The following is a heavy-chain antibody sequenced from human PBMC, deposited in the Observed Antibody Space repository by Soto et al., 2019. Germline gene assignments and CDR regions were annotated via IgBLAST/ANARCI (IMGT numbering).Heavy chain of an antibody. V-gene: IGHV3-23*01. CDR1: GFTLSSYA. D-gene: IGHD5-18*01. Sequence: GGSLRLSCAASGFTLSSYAMKWVRQAPGKGLEWVSSISTTGGNTNYADSVKGRFTISRDTSKNTLYLQMNSLRAEDTALYYCAKHIGGPNTATDHWGQGTLVTVSS. J-gene: IGHJ4*02. CDR3: AKHIGGPNTATDH. CDR2: ISTTGGNT.